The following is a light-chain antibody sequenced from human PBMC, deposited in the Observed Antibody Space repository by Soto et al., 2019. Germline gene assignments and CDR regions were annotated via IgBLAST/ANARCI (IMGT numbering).Light chain of an antibody. V-gene: IGLV1-51*02. Sequence: QSVLTQPPSVSAAPGQTVTISCSGSSSNIGNNYVSWYQQLPGTAPKLLIYENNKRPSGIPDRFSGSKSGTSATLGITGLQTGDEADYYCGTWDSSLSVARFGGGTKLTVL. CDR1: SSNIGNNY. CDR3: GTWDSSLSVAR. CDR2: ENN. J-gene: IGLJ3*02.